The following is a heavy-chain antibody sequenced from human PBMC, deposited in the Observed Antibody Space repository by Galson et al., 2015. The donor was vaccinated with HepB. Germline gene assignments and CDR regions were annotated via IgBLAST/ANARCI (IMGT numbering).Heavy chain of an antibody. CDR3: AREYEQQLVRWDYNWFDP. Sequence: SLRLSCAASGFTFSSYAMHWVRQAPGKGLEWVAVISYDGSNKYYADSVKGRFTISRDNSKNTLYLQMNSLRAEDTAVYYCAREYEQQLVRWDYNWFDPWGQGTLVTVSS. CDR1: GFTFSSYA. V-gene: IGHV3-30*04. J-gene: IGHJ5*02. D-gene: IGHD6-13*01. CDR2: ISYDGSNK.